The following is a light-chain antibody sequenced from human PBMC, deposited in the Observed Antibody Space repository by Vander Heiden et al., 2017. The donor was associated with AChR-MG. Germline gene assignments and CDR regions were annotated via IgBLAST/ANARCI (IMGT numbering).Light chain of an antibody. CDR2: QDS. Sequence: SYELTQPPSVSVSPGQTASITCSGDKLGDKYACWYQQKPGQSPVLVIYQDSKRPSGIPERFSGSNSGKNATLTISGTQAMDEADDYCQAWDSSTAVFGGGTKLTVL. CDR1: KLGDKY. V-gene: IGLV3-1*01. CDR3: QAWDSSTAV. J-gene: IGLJ2*01.